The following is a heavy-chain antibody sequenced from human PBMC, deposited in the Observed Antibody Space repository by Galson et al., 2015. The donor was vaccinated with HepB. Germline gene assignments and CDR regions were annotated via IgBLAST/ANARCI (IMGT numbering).Heavy chain of an antibody. CDR2: IKPDGSEQ. Sequence: SLRLSCAASGFTFRTSWMTWVRQAPGEGLEWVANIKPDGSEQYYVDSVKGRFTLSGDIGQNSMYLEMTSLRGEDTAVYYCARAKLVAAAPLDYWGQGTLVTVSS. CDR3: ARAKLVAAAPLDY. J-gene: IGHJ4*02. CDR1: GFTFRTSW. V-gene: IGHV3-7*01. D-gene: IGHD6-13*01.